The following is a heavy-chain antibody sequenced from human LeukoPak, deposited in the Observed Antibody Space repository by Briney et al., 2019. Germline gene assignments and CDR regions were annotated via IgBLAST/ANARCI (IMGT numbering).Heavy chain of an antibody. D-gene: IGHD1-26*01. CDR1: GGSISSYY. CDR3: ARDSGSGSYYSQYPPVLDYYYYGMDV. J-gene: IGHJ6*02. CDR2: IYYSGST. V-gene: IGHV4-59*01. Sequence: SETLSLTCTVSGGSISSYYWSWIRQPPGKGLEWIGYIYYSGSTNYNPSLKSRVTISVDTSKNQFSADTAVYYCARDSGSGSYYSQYPPVLDYYYYGMDVWGQGTTVTVSS.